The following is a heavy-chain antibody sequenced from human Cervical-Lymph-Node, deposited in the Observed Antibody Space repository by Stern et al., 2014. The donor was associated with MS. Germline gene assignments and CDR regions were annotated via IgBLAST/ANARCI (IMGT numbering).Heavy chain of an antibody. J-gene: IGHJ4*02. V-gene: IGHV3-33*01. Sequence: VQQVESGGGVVQPGRSLRLSCAASGFSFSSYAMHWVRQAPGKGLEWVALIWYDGSNPYYADSVTGRFTISRDNFKNTLYLQMNSLRAEDTAVYYCASAYSSSHYYFDYWGQGTLVTVSS. CDR2: IWYDGSNP. CDR3: ASAYSSSHYYFDY. D-gene: IGHD6-13*01. CDR1: GFSFSSYA.